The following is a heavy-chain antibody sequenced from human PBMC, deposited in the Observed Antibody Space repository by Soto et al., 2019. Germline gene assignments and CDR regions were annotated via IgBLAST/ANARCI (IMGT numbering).Heavy chain of an antibody. V-gene: IGHV4-61*08. CDR2: IYYSGST. Sequence: SETLSLTCTVSGGSISSGGYYWSWIRQHPGKGLEWIGYIYYSGSTNYNPSLKSRVTISVDTSKNQFSLKLSSVTAADTAVYYCARRYSSSFGSWGQGTLVTVSS. J-gene: IGHJ4*02. D-gene: IGHD6-13*01. CDR1: GGSISSGGYY. CDR3: ARRYSSSFGS.